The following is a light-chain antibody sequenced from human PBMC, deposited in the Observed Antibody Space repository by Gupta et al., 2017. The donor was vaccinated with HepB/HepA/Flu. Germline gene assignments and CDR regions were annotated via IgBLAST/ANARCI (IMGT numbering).Light chain of an antibody. CDR2: AAS. J-gene: IGKJ3*01. CDR3: QQSRSIPFT. Sequence: ITQTPSSLSASLGDRVTITCRASQSISTYLNWYQYKPGTVPKLLIFAASILQDGVPSRFSGSGSGTVFTLAISSLQPDDVATYFCQQSRSIPFTFGQGTTVDI. V-gene: IGKV1-39*01. CDR1: QSISTY.